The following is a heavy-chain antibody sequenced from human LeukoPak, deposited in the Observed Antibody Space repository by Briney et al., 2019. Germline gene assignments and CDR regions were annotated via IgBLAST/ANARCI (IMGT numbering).Heavy chain of an antibody. CDR1: GFTFSSYW. CDR3: ARGEGYDILTGYYEYNWFDP. CDR2: INQDGSEK. V-gene: IGHV3-7*01. Sequence: GGSLRLSCAASGFTFSSYWMSWVRQAPGKGLEWVSNINQDGSEKYYVDSVKGRFTISRDNAKNSLYLQMNSLRAEDTAVYYCARGEGYDILTGYYEYNWFDPWGQGTLVTVSS. D-gene: IGHD3-9*01. J-gene: IGHJ5*02.